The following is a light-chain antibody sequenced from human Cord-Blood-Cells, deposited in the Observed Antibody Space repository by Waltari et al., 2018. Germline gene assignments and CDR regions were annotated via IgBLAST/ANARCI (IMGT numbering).Light chain of an antibody. CDR3: QQSYSTPLT. CDR1: QSISSY. J-gene: IGKJ4*01. Sequence: DLQMTQSPSSLSASVGDRVTITCRASQSISSYLNWYQQKPGKARKLLIYAASSLQSGVPSRFSGSGSGTDFTLTISSLQPEDFATYYCQQSYSTPLTFGGGTKVEIK. CDR2: AAS. V-gene: IGKV1-39*01.